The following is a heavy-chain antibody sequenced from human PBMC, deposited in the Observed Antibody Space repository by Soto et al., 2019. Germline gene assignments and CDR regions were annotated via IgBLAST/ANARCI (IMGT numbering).Heavy chain of an antibody. V-gene: IGHV4-30-2*01. Sequence: QLQLQESGSGLVKPSQTLSLTCSVSGCSISSGCYSWSWSRQPPGKGLEWIGYIYHSGRTYYNPYLRSRVTTSVDMSKIQFSMKLSSVTAADTAVYYCARGQVVAAQHWGQRTLVTVSS. D-gene: IGHD2-15*01. J-gene: IGHJ4*02. CDR3: ARGQVVAAQH. CDR2: IYHSGRT. CDR1: GCSISSGCYS.